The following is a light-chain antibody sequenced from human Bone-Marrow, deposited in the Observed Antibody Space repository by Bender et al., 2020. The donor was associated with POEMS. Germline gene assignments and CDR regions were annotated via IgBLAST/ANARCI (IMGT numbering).Light chain of an antibody. CDR3: CSYAGGDIWF. CDR1: TSDVGTYYI. J-gene: IGLJ3*02. CDR2: QGT. V-gene: IGLV2-23*01. Sequence: QSALTQPRSVSGSPGQSVTISCTGATSDVGTYYIVSWYQQHPGKAPKLIIYQGTNRPSGVSSRFSGSESGNTASLTISGLQTEDEADYYCCSYAGGDIWFFGGGTKLTVL.